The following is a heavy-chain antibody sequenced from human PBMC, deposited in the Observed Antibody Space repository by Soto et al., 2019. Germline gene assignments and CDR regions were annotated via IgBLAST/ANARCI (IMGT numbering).Heavy chain of an antibody. D-gene: IGHD3-10*01. Sequence: QVQLQQWGAGLLKPSETLSLTCAVYGGSFSGYYWSWIRQPPGKGLEWIGEVNHSGSTNYNPSLKSRVPISVDTSKSQFSLKLSSVTAADTAVYYGARGNRSTMVRGVIRGWFDPWGQGTLVTVSS. V-gene: IGHV4-34*01. J-gene: IGHJ5*02. CDR1: GGSFSGYY. CDR3: ARGNRSTMVRGVIRGWFDP. CDR2: VNHSGST.